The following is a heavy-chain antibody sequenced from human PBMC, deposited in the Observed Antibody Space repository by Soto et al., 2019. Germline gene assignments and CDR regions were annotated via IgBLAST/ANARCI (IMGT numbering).Heavy chain of an antibody. J-gene: IGHJ5*01. D-gene: IGHD3-22*01. CDR2: IDPAHSDD. CDR3: SRRPLYPGVHYYPCISSDS. V-gene: IGHV5-51*01. CDR1: GYVFSKYL. Sequence: PGASLNSSLHASGYVFSKYLLAWLRQMPCKVLEWIGIIDPAHSDDRYSPSFQGQSTISVDKPNSSAYLRWDNLKTSDTATYFCSRRPLYPGVHYYPCISSDSWGQGTQVNVSS.